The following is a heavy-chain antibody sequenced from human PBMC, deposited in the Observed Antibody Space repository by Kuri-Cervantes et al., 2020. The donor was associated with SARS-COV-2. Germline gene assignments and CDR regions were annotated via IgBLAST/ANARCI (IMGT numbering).Heavy chain of an antibody. D-gene: IGHD6-13*01. Sequence: ESLKISCASSGFTFSSYAMHWVRQAPGKGLEWIGEINHSGSTNYNPSLKSRVTISVDTSKNQFSLKLSSVTAADTAVYYCARCYLILYSSSSLFWVYWGQGTLVTVSS. CDR1: GFTFSSYA. J-gene: IGHJ4*02. V-gene: IGHV4-34*01. CDR3: ARCYLILYSSSSLFWVY. CDR2: INHSGST.